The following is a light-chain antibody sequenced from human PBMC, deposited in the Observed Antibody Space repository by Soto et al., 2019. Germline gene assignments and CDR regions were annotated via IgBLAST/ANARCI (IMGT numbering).Light chain of an antibody. V-gene: IGLV1-40*01. CDR2: GNR. J-gene: IGLJ2*01. CDR1: TSNLGAGYD. CDR3: AAWDDSLGAVV. Sequence: QSVLTQPPSVSGAPGQRVTLSCTGNTSNLGAGYDVHWYQQLPGAAPKLVIFGNRNRPSGVPERFSGSKSGTSASLAISGLQSDDDSDYYCAAWDDSLGAVVFGGGTQLTVL.